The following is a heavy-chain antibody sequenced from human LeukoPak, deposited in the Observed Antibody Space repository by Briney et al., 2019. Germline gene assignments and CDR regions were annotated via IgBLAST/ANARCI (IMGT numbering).Heavy chain of an antibody. CDR3: ARDQQYQLWTAFDI. Sequence: KPSETLSLTCTVSGGSISSYYWSWIRQPPGKGLEWIGYIYYSGSTNYNPSLKSRVTISVDTSKNQFSLKLSSVTAADTAVYYCARDQQYQLWTAFDIWGQGTMVTVSS. CDR2: IYYSGST. J-gene: IGHJ3*02. D-gene: IGHD2-2*01. V-gene: IGHV4-59*01. CDR1: GGSISSYY.